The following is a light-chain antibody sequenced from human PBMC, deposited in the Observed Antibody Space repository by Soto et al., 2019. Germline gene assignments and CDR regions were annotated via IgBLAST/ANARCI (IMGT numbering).Light chain of an antibody. V-gene: IGLV2-14*01. J-gene: IGLJ1*01. Sequence: QSVLTQPASVSGSPGQSITISCTGTSGDVGGYYYVSWYQQLPGKAPKLMISEVSNRPPGVSNRFSGSKSGNTASLTISGLQAEDEADYYCSSYTSSSPYVFGTGTKVTVL. CDR1: SGDVGGYYY. CDR3: SSYTSSSPYV. CDR2: EVS.